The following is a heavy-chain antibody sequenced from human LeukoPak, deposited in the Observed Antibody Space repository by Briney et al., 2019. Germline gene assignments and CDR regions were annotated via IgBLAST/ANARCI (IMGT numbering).Heavy chain of an antibody. CDR3: ARLGVSLVWDSGSFPDF. V-gene: IGHV4-39*01. J-gene: IGHJ4*02. CDR2: IFYTGNT. D-gene: IGHD3-10*01. CDR1: GASFSTSGCY. Sequence: SETLSLTCTVSGASFSTSGCYWGWIRQPPGKGLEWIGSIFYTGNTYYNPSLKSPVTISADTSKNQFSLELRFVTAADTAVYYCARLGVSLVWDSGSFPDFWGQGSLVTVSS.